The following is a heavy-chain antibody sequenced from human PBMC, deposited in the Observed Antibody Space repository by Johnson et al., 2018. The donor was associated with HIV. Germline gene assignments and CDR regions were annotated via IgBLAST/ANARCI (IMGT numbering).Heavy chain of an antibody. V-gene: IGHV3-33*01. CDR1: GFTFSSYG. CDR3: ARVATFGVVISDCFDI. Sequence: QVQLVESGGGVVQPGGSLRLSCAASGFTFSSYGMHWVRQAPGKGLEWVAVIWYDGGNKYYLDSVKGRFTISRDNSKNTMYLQMNSLRSEDTAVYYCARVATFGVVISDCFDIWGQGTMVTVSS. D-gene: IGHD3-3*01. J-gene: IGHJ3*02. CDR2: IWYDGGNK.